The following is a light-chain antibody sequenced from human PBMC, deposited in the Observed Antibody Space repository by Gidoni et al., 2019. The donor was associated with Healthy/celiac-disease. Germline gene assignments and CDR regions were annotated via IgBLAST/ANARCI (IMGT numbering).Light chain of an antibody. CDR1: NIGSKS. CDR3: QVWDSSSDHVV. V-gene: IGLV3-21*02. J-gene: IGLJ2*01. CDR2: DDS. Sequence: SYVLTQPPSVSVASGQTGRITCGGNNIGSKSDHWYQQKPGQAPVLVVYDDSDRPSGIPERFSGSKSGNTATLTISRVEAGDEADYYCQVWDSSSDHVVFGGGTKLTVL.